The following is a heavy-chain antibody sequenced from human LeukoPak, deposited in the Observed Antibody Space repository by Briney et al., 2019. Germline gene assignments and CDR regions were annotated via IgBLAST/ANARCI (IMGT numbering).Heavy chain of an antibody. J-gene: IGHJ5*02. CDR1: GGSFSGYY. V-gene: IGHV4-34*01. CDR3: ARVTQLSWFDP. Sequence: SETLSLTCAVYGGSFSGYYWSWIRQPPGKGLEWIGEINHSGSTNYNPSLKSRVTISVDTSKNQFSLKLSSVTAADTAVYYCARVTQLSWFDPWGQGTLVTVSS. D-gene: IGHD4-23*01. CDR2: INHSGST.